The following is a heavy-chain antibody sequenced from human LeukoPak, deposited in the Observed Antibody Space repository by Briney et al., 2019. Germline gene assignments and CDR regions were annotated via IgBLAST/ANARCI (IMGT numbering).Heavy chain of an antibody. Sequence: SETLSLTCAVYGGSFTGYYWSWIRQPPGKGLEWIGEINLSGSTNYNPSLKSRVTISVDTYKNQFSLKLDSVTAADTAVYYCARGGIRNRHYYFYMDVWGKGTTVTVSS. J-gene: IGHJ6*03. CDR2: INLSGST. D-gene: IGHD1-14*01. CDR1: GGSFTGYY. V-gene: IGHV4-34*01. CDR3: ARGGIRNRHYYFYMDV.